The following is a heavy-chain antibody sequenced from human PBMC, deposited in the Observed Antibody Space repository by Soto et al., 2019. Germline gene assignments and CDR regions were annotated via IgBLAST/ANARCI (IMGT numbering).Heavy chain of an antibody. CDR3: TTDAQWGI. Sequence: ESGGDLVKPGGSLRLSCVASGLTFSDAWMNWVRQAPGKGLEWVGRIKSKSYGGTTDYSAPVKGRFTISRDDSENTLYLQMDSLKTEDTAVYYCTTDAQWGIWGQGTMVTVSS. D-gene: IGHD2-8*01. CDR1: GLTFSDAW. V-gene: IGHV3-15*07. CDR2: IKSKSYGGTT. J-gene: IGHJ3*02.